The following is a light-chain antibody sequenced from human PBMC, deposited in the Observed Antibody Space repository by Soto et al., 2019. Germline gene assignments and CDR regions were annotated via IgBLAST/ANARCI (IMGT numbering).Light chain of an antibody. CDR2: GAS. J-gene: IGKJ1*01. V-gene: IGKV3-20*01. CDR1: QSVTSSY. CDR3: QQYRGSTWT. Sequence: EIVLTQSPGTLSLSPGERATLSCRASQSVTSSYLAWYQQKPGQAPRLLTYGASSRATGIPDRFSGSGSGTDFTLTISRLEPEDFAVYYCQQYRGSTWTFGQGTKVELK.